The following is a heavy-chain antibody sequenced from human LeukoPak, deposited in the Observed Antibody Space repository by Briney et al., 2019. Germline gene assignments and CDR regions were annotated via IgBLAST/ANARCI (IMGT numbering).Heavy chain of an antibody. CDR1: GYTFSNYG. V-gene: IGHV1-18*01. CDR3: ASLKNYYDSSGYLVTDAFDI. Sequence: GASVKVSCKASGYTFSNYGINWVRQAPGQGLEWMGWISGYNGNTNYAQKLQGRVTMTTDTSTSTAYMELRSLKSDDTAVYYCASLKNYYDSSGYLVTDAFDIWGQGTMVTVSS. D-gene: IGHD3-22*01. CDR2: ISGYNGNT. J-gene: IGHJ3*02.